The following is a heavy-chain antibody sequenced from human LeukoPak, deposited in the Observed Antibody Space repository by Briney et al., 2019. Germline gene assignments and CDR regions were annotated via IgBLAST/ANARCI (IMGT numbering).Heavy chain of an antibody. D-gene: IGHD2-2*02. CDR2: ISSSGSSI. Sequence: PGGSLRLSCAASGFTFGSYEMNWVRQAPGKGLEWVSYISSSGSSIYYADSVKGRFTISRDNAKNSLYLQMNGLRAEDTAVYYCARDRYSDYWGQGTLVTVSS. V-gene: IGHV3-48*03. CDR1: GFTFGSYE. CDR3: ARDRYSDY. J-gene: IGHJ4*02.